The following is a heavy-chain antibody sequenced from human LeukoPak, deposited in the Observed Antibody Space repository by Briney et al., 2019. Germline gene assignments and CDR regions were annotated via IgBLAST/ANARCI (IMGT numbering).Heavy chain of an antibody. V-gene: IGHV5-51*01. Sequence: GESLKISCQASGYSFTTFWLGWVRQMPGKGLGWMGIIYPADSETKYGPSFQGQVTISADKSINTAYLQWRSLKASDTAVYFRVRIDGDLPVPSRYMDVWGKGTTVTVSS. CDR1: GYSFTTFW. CDR2: IYPADSET. J-gene: IGHJ6*03. D-gene: IGHD4-17*01. CDR3: VRIDGDLPVPSRYMDV.